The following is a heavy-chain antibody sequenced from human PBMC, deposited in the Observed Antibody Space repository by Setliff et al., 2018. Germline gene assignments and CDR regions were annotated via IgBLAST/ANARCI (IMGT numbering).Heavy chain of an antibody. D-gene: IGHD3-3*01. CDR3: ATPGRDDLDSPFEPFDI. V-gene: IGHV4-38-2*01. CDR1: GASINSGHY. Sequence: NPSETLSLTCAVSGASINSGHYWGWIRQPPGKGLEWIATIYHRGRKYYNPSLQSRVSVSLDTSKNHFSLRLTSMTAADTAVYYCATPGRDDLDSPFEPFDIWGQGTMVTV. CDR2: IYHRGRK. J-gene: IGHJ3*02.